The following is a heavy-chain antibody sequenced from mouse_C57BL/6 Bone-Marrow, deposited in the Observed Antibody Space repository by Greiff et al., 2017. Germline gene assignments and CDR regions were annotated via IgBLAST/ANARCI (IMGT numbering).Heavy chain of an antibody. V-gene: IGHV1-63*01. D-gene: IGHD1-1*01. CDR2: IYPGGGYT. CDR1: GYTFTNYW. Sequence: QVQLQQSGAELVRPGTSVKMSCKASGYTFTNYWIGWAKQRPGHGLEWIGDIYPGGGYTNYNEKFKGKATLTADKSSSTAYMQFSSLTSEDSAIYYCARGHYYGSSYYAMDYWGQGTSVTVSS. CDR3: ARGHYYGSSYYAMDY. J-gene: IGHJ4*01.